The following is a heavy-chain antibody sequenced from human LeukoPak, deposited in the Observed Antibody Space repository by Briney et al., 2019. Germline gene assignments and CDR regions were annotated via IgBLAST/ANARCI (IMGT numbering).Heavy chain of an antibody. CDR2: ISAYNGNT. Sequence: ASVKVSCKASGYTFTSYGISWVRQAPGQGLEWMGWISAYNGNTNYAQKLQGRVTMTTDTSTSTAYMELRSLRSDDTAVYYCTRDHIAVAGNAAFDIWGQGTMVTVSS. J-gene: IGHJ3*02. CDR3: TRDHIAVAGNAAFDI. V-gene: IGHV1-18*01. CDR1: GYTFTSYG. D-gene: IGHD6-19*01.